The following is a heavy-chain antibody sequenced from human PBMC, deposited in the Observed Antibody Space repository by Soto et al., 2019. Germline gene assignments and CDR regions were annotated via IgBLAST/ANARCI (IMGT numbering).Heavy chain of an antibody. V-gene: IGHV1-69*01. D-gene: IGHD6-6*01. CDR3: ATTPNSSSSLDY. Sequence: QVQLVQSGAEVKKPGSSVKVSCRATRGTFSSYAFYWVRQAPGQGLEWMGGILPLFGTPNYAQQFHARITITADESPRTAYMALSSLTSEDTAVYYCATTPNSSSSLDYWGPGTLVSVSS. CDR2: ILPLFGTP. CDR1: RGTFSSYA. J-gene: IGHJ4*02.